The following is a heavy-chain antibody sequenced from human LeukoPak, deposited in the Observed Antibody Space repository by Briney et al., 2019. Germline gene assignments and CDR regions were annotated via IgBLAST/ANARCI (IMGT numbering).Heavy chain of an antibody. D-gene: IGHD6-6*01. V-gene: IGHV3-7*03. CDR3: ARFSRSSSLNYYYGMDV. CDR2: IKQDGSEK. J-gene: IGHJ6*02. CDR1: GFTFSSYW. Sequence: PGGSLRLSCAASGFTFSSYWMSWVRRAPGKGLEWVANIKQDGSEKYYVDSVKGRFTISRDNAKNSLYLQMNSLRAEDTAVYYCARFSRSSSLNYYYGMDVWGQGTTVTVSS.